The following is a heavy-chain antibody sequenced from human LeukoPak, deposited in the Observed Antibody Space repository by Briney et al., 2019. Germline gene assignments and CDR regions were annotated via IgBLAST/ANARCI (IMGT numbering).Heavy chain of an antibody. CDR2: ISAYNGNT. D-gene: IGHD2-15*01. CDR3: ARVAVEGILPEGNDY. V-gene: IGHV1-18*01. Sequence: ASVKVSYKASGYTFTSYGISWVRQAPGQGLEWMGWISAYNGNTNYAQKLQGRVTMTTDTSTSTAYMELRSLRSDDTAVYYCARVAVEGILPEGNDYWGQGTLVTVSS. J-gene: IGHJ4*02. CDR1: GYTFTSYG.